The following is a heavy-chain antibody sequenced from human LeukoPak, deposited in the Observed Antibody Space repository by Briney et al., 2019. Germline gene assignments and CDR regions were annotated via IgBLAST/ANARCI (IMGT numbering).Heavy chain of an antibody. J-gene: IGHJ4*02. CDR2: IFSTGST. CDR1: GGSIGRGSYY. D-gene: IGHD1-26*01. V-gene: IGHV4-61*02. CDR3: ARDVGASNFDY. Sequence: SETLSLTCAVSGGSIGRGSYYWGWIRQPAGKAPEWIGRIFSTGSTSYNPSLKSRVTILVDTSKNQFSLKLRSVTAADTAVYYCARDVGASNFDYWGQGILVAVSS.